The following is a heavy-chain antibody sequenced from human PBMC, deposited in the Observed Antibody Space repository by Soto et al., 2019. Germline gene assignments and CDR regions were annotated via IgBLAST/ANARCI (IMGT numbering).Heavy chain of an antibody. CDR1: GFTFTNYA. CDR2: ISGSGGST. D-gene: IGHD3-22*01. Sequence: GGSLRLSCAASGFTFTNYAMSWVRQAPGKGLEWVSGISGSGGSTYYADSVKGRFTISRDSSKNTLYLQMNSLRAEETAVHYCEKGSLVAIRVGGQFDYWGQGTLVTVSS. V-gene: IGHV3-23*01. J-gene: IGHJ4*02. CDR3: EKGSLVAIRVGGQFDY.